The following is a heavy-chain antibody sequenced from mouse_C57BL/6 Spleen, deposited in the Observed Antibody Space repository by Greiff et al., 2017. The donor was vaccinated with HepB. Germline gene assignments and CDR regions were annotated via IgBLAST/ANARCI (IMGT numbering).Heavy chain of an antibody. CDR2: IYPRDGST. V-gene: IGHV1-85*01. CDR3: VYYGSSSVYYFDY. Sequence: QVHVKQSGPELVKPGASVKLSCKASGYTFTSYDINWVKQRPGQGLEWIGWIYPRDGSTKYNEKFKGKATLTVDTSSSTEYMELHSLTSEDSAVYFCVYYGSSSVYYFDYWGQGTTLTVSS. D-gene: IGHD1-1*01. J-gene: IGHJ2*01. CDR1: GYTFTSYD.